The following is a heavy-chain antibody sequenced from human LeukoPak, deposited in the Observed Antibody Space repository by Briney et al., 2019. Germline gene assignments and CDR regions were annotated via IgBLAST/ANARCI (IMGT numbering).Heavy chain of an antibody. CDR3: ATGYCNGVTCSRSY. CDR1: GITYSSYW. J-gene: IGHJ4*02. V-gene: IGHV3-7*03. Sequence: GGTLRLSCTATGITYSSYWMNWVRQVPGKGPERLANIKPDGREKNYVDSVKGRFTISRDNAKNSLYLQMNSLRAEDTAVYFCATGYCNGVTCSRSYWGQGTPVTVSS. D-gene: IGHD2-15*01. CDR2: IKPDGREK.